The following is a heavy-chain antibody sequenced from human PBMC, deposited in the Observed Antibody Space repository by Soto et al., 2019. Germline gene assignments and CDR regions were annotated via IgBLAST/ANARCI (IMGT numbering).Heavy chain of an antibody. CDR1: GFTFSSYG. CDR3: AMGIYYDSSPYYFDY. Sequence: QVQLVESGGGVVQPGRSLRLSCAASGFTFSSYGMHWVRQAPGKGLEWVAVIWYDGSNKYYADSVKGRFTISRDNSKNTLYLQMNSLRAEDTAVYYCAMGIYYDSSPYYFDYWGQGTLVTVSS. D-gene: IGHD3-22*01. J-gene: IGHJ4*02. CDR2: IWYDGSNK. V-gene: IGHV3-33*01.